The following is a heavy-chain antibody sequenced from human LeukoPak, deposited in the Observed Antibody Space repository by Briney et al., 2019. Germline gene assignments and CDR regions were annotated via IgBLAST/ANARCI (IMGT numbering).Heavy chain of an antibody. D-gene: IGHD3-22*01. CDR1: GFTFSSYA. V-gene: IGHV3-23*01. CDR3: AKDQITMIVVVIFVD. CDR2: ISGSGGST. J-gene: IGHJ4*02. Sequence: GGSLRLFCAASGFTFSSYAMSWVRQAPGKGLEWVSAISGSGGSTYYADSVKGRFTISRDNSKNTLYLQMNSLRAVDTAVYYCAKDQITMIVVVIFVDWGQGTLVTVSS.